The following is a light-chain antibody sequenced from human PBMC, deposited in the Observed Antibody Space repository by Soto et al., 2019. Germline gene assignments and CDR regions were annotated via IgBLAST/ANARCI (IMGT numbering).Light chain of an antibody. CDR3: QQYYITPWT. V-gene: IGKV4-1*01. CDR2: WAS. J-gene: IGKJ1*01. CDR1: QSVLYSSNNKNY. Sequence: DIVMTQSPDSLAVSLGERATINCKSSQSVLYSSNNKNYLAWYQQKPGQSPKLLIYWASTRESGVPDRFSGSGSGTDFTLTISNLQAEDVAVYYCQQYYITPWTFGQGTKVEIK.